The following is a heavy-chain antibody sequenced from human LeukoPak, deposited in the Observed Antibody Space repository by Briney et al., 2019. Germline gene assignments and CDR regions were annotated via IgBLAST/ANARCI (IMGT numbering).Heavy chain of an antibody. V-gene: IGHV3-49*04. Sequence: QPGRSLRLSCTTSGFTFGDYGFHLVRQAPGKGLEWVGFIRKKAHDWTPQYAASVQGRFTISRDDSKGIAYLEMSSPKTEDTAVYYCTRAGGYDNYLDYWGQGTPVTVSS. J-gene: IGHJ4*02. CDR2: IRKKAHDWTP. CDR1: GFTFGDYG. D-gene: IGHD5-12*01. CDR3: TRAGGYDNYLDY.